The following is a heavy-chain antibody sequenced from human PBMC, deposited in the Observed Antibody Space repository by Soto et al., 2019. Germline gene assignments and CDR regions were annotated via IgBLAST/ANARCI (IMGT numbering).Heavy chain of an antibody. CDR3: ARGHVGATTGNWFDP. D-gene: IGHD1-26*01. J-gene: IGHJ5*02. CDR1: GGSISSSNW. CDR2: IYHSGGT. V-gene: IGHV4-4*02. Sequence: QVQLQESGPGLVKPSGTLSLTCAVSGGSISSSNWWSWGRQPPGKGLEWIGEIYHSGGTNYNPSLKSRVTISVDKSKNQFSLKLSSVTAADTAVYYCARGHVGATTGNWFDPWGQGTLVTVSS.